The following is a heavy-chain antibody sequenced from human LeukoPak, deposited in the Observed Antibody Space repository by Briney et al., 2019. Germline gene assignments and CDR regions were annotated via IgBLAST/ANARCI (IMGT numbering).Heavy chain of an antibody. CDR3: AKTEDGSGSYPFDY. V-gene: IGHV3-30*02. J-gene: IGHJ4*02. Sequence: GGSLRLSCVASGVTFNTYGMHWVRQAPGKGLEWVAFIRYDGTDKFYADSVKGRFTISRDNSKNTLSLQMNSLTTEDTAVYYCAKTEDGSGSYPFDYWGQGTLVTVSS. CDR2: IRYDGTDK. D-gene: IGHD3-10*01. CDR1: GVTFNTYG.